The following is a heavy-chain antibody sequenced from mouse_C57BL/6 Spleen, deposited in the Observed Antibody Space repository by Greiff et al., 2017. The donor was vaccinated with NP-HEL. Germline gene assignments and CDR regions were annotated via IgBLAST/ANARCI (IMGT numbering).Heavy chain of an antibody. CDR1: GYTFTSYW. Sequence: QVQLQQPGAELVRPGSSVKLSCKASGYTFTSYWMDWVKQSPGQGLEWIGNIYPSDSETHYNQKFKDKATLTVDKSSSTAYMQLSSLTSEDSAVYYCARKGGDAYWGQGTTLTVSS. CDR3: ARKGGDAY. J-gene: IGHJ2*01. V-gene: IGHV1-61*01. CDR2: IYPSDSET. D-gene: IGHD3-3*01.